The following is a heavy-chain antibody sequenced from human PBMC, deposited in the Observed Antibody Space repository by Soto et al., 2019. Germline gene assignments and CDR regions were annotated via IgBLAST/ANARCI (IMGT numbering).Heavy chain of an antibody. V-gene: IGHV1-46*01. J-gene: IGHJ6*02. Sequence: ASVKVSCKASGYTFTSYYMNWVRQAPGQGLEWMGIINPSGGSTSYAQKFQGRVTMTRDTSTSTVYMELSSLRSEDTAVYYCARDLAGLTTVLYFYGMDVWGQGTTVTVSS. CDR1: GYTFTSYY. D-gene: IGHD4-4*01. CDR3: ARDLAGLTTVLYFYGMDV. CDR2: INPSGGST.